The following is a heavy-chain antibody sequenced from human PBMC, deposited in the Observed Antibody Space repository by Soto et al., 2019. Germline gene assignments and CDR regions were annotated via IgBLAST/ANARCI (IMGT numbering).Heavy chain of an antibody. CDR3: ARGRFSDRYFDY. D-gene: IGHD2-21*02. CDR2: INHSGST. CDR1: GGSFSGYY. V-gene: IGHV4-34*01. J-gene: IGHJ4*02. Sequence: SETLSLTCAVYGGSFSGYYWSWIRQPPGKGLEWIGEINHSGSTNYNPSLKSRVTISRDNAKNSLYLQMNSLRAEDTAVYYCARGRFSDRYFDYWGQGTLVTVSS.